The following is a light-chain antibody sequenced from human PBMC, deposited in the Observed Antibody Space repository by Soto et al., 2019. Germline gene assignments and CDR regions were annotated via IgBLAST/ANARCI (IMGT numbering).Light chain of an antibody. J-gene: IGKJ4*01. Sequence: EIVLTQSPGTLSLSPGERATLSCRASQSVTSNYLAWYQQTPGQAPRLLFFGASIRATGIPARFSGSGSGTDFTLTISRLEPEDFAVYYCRQYGRSLGFAFGGGTKVDIK. CDR2: GAS. CDR3: RQYGRSLGFA. CDR1: QSVTSNY. V-gene: IGKV3-20*01.